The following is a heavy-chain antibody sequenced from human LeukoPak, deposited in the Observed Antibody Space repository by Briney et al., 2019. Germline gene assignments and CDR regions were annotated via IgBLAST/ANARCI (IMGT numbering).Heavy chain of an antibody. V-gene: IGHV4-34*01. J-gene: IGHJ4*02. D-gene: IGHD6-13*01. Sequence: PSETLSLTCAVYGGSFSGYYWSWIRQPPGKGLEWIGEINHSGSTNYNPSLKSRVTISVDTSKNQFSLKLSSVTAADTAVYYCARGRPWYSSSSLAYWGQAPLVTVSS. CDR3: ARGRPWYSSSSLAY. CDR2: INHSGST. CDR1: GGSFSGYY.